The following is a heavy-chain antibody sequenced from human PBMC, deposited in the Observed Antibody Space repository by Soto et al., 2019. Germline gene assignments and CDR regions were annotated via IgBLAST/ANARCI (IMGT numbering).Heavy chain of an antibody. CDR1: GYTFTSYD. D-gene: IGHD3-3*01. J-gene: IGHJ4*02. Sequence: QVQLVQSGAEVKKPGASVKVSCKASGYTFTSYDINWVRQATGQGLEWMGWMNPNSGNTDYAQKFQGRVTMTRNTSISTAYMELSSLRSEDTAVYYCARVQRTVFGADYRGQGTLVTVSS. CDR3: ARVQRTVFGADY. CDR2: MNPNSGNT. V-gene: IGHV1-8*01.